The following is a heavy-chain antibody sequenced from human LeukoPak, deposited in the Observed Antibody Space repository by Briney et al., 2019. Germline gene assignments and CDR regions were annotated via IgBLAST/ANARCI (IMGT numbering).Heavy chain of an antibody. Sequence: GESLKISCKGSGYSFTSHRIAWVRQMPGKGLEWVGIIYPGDSDTRYSPSFQGQVTISADKSISTAYVQWSSLKASDTAMHYCARRAGYSSSWYYFDYWGQGTLVTVSS. J-gene: IGHJ4*02. CDR1: GYSFTSHR. CDR3: ARRAGYSSSWYYFDY. D-gene: IGHD6-13*01. CDR2: IYPGDSDT. V-gene: IGHV5-51*01.